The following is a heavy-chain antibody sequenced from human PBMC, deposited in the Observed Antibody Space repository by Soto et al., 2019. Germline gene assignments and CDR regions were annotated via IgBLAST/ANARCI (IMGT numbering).Heavy chain of an antibody. D-gene: IGHD5-18*01. Sequence: GPSVKVSCKASGYTFTSYGISWVRQAPGQGLEWMGWISAYNGNTNYAQKLQGRVTMTTDTSTSTAYMELRSLRSDDTAVYYCARESDLGYSYGLDYYYYGMDVWGQGTTVTVSS. V-gene: IGHV1-18*01. CDR3: ARESDLGYSYGLDYYYYGMDV. CDR1: GYTFTSYG. J-gene: IGHJ6*02. CDR2: ISAYNGNT.